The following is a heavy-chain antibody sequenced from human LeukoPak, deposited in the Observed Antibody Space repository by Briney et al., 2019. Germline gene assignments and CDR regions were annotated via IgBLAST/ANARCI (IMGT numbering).Heavy chain of an antibody. V-gene: IGHV3-30*02. CDR2: IHDDGSNR. CDR1: GFTFSTSG. CDR3: AKDGLTMLQGVIIANNFYFHS. J-gene: IGHJ4*02. Sequence: GGFLRLSCAASGFTFSTSGMHWVRQAPGKGLEWVAFIHDDGSNRYYPDSVEGRFTISRDNSKNTLYLHMNSLRPEDTAVYYCAKDGLTMLQGVIIANNFYFHSWGQGSLVTVAS. D-gene: IGHD3-10*01.